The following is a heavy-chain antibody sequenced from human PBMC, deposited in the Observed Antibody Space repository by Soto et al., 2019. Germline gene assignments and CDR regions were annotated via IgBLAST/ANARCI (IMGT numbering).Heavy chain of an antibody. Sequence: EVQLEDTGGGLIQPGGSLRLSCAASGFIISSNNMDWVRQAPGKGLEWGSIIYSGDSTSYAGSVKGRFTISRDNSKNTVFLQMNSLRAEDTAVYYGAKNKPGNYGMDVWGRGTTVTVSS. J-gene: IGHJ6*02. D-gene: IGHD3-10*01. CDR3: AKNKPGNYGMDV. CDR1: GFIISSNN. CDR2: IYSGDST. V-gene: IGHV3-53*02.